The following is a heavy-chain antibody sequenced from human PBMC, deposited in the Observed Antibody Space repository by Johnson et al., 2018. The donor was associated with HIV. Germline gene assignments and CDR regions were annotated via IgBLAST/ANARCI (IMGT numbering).Heavy chain of an antibody. J-gene: IGHJ3*02. CDR1: GFTVSSNY. V-gene: IGHV3-66*01. CDR2: IYSGGST. Sequence: VQLVESGGALVQPGGSLRLSCAASGFTVSSNYMSWVRQAPGKGLEWVSAIYSGGSTYYADSVKGRFTISRDNSKNTLYLQMNSLRAEDTAVYYSARDRRLREDSFDIWGQGTMVTVSS. CDR3: ARDRRLREDSFDI. D-gene: IGHD4-17*01.